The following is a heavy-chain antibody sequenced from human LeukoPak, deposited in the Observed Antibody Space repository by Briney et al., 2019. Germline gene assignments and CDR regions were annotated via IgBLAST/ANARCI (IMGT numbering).Heavy chain of an antibody. CDR3: AKDRSIAANNFDY. Sequence: ISYDGSSKHYVDSVKGRFTISRDNSKNTLYLQMNSLRAEDTAVYYCAKDRSIAANNFDYWGQGILVTVSS. D-gene: IGHD6-6*01. V-gene: IGHV3-30*18. CDR2: ISYDGSSK. J-gene: IGHJ4*02.